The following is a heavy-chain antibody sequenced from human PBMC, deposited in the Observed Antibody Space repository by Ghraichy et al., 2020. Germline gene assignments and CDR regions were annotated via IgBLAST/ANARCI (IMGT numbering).Heavy chain of an antibody. CDR2: ISGSGGST. V-gene: IGHV3-23*01. CDR3: ANGRRGIGHAFDI. Sequence: GGSLRLSCAASGFTFSSYAMSWVRQAPGKGLEWVSAISGSGGSTYYADSVKGRFTISRDNSKNTLYLQMNSLRAEDTAVYYCANGRRGIGHAFDIWGQGTMVTVSS. J-gene: IGHJ3*02. CDR1: GFTFSSYA. D-gene: IGHD3-10*01.